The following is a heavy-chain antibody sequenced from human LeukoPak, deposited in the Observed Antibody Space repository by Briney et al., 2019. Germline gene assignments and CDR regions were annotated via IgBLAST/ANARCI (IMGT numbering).Heavy chain of an antibody. D-gene: IGHD5-24*01. CDR3: VRDGDAYNFDF. CDR2: IKYDGSYT. V-gene: IGHV3-74*01. Sequence: GGSLRLSCAASGFTFSSYWVHWVRQAPGKGLEWVSRIKYDGSYTNYADSVKGRFTISRDNARNTLSLHMISLRAEDTAVYFCVRDGDAYNFDFWGQGVLVTVSS. J-gene: IGHJ4*02. CDR1: GFTFSSYW.